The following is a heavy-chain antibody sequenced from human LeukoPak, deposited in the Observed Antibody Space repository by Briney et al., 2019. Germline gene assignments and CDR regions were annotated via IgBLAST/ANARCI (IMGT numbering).Heavy chain of an antibody. Sequence: SETLSLTCTVSGGSIRSTSYYWGWIRQPPGKGLEWIGSIYYSGSTYYNPSLKSRVTISVDMSKNQFSLKLSSVTAADTAVYYCARQEWQQLVIIDYWGQGTLVTVSS. CDR1: GGSIRSTSYY. J-gene: IGHJ4*02. CDR2: IYYSGST. V-gene: IGHV4-39*01. CDR3: ARQEWQQLVIIDY. D-gene: IGHD6-13*01.